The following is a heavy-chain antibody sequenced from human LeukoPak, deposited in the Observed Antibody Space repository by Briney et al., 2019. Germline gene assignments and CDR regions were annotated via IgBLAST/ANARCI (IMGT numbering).Heavy chain of an antibody. Sequence: PSETLSLTCAVYGGSFSGYYWSWIRQPPGKGLEWIGEINHSGSTNYNPSLKSRVTISVDTSKNQFSLKLSSVTAADTAVYYCARDAQNVEMATTLDYWGQGTLVTVSS. CDR1: GGSFSGYY. V-gene: IGHV4-34*01. J-gene: IGHJ4*02. CDR3: ARDAQNVEMATTLDY. CDR2: INHSGST. D-gene: IGHD5-24*01.